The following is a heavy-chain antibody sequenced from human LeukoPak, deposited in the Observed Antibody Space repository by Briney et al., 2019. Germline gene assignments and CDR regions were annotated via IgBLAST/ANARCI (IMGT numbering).Heavy chain of an antibody. CDR1: GFTFRSYA. D-gene: IGHD5-24*01. CDR3: ARGEQDMATMSIDF. CDR2: ISSGSSTI. V-gene: IGHV3-48*01. J-gene: IGHJ4*02. Sequence: SGGSLRLSCAASGFTFRSYAMNWVRQAPGKGLEWVSYISSGSSTIYYGDSVKGRFIISRDNAKNSLYLQMNSLRAEDTAVYYCARGEQDMATMSIDFWGQGTRVTVSS.